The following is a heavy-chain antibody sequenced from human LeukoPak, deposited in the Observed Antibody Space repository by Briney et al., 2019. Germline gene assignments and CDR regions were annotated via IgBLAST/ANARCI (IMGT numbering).Heavy chain of an antibody. J-gene: IGHJ4*02. D-gene: IGHD3-16*02. CDR2: IGLSSRNT. CDR1: GFTFSDYS. Sequence: GGSLRLACVASGFTFSDYSMNWVRQAPGKGLEWLSYIGLSSRNTFYAESVEGRFTISSDNAKNSLYLQMNSLRAEDTAVYYCARGTAGGVINWGIDYWGQGTLVTVSS. V-gene: IGHV3-48*04. CDR3: ARGTAGGVINWGIDY.